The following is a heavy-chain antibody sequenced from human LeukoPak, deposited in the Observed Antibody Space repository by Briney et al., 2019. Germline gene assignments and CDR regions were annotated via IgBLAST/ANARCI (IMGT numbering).Heavy chain of an antibody. V-gene: IGHV1-69*05. Sequence: ASVKVSCKASGGTFNNYAFSWVRQAPGQGLEWMGGIIPMFGTVSYAQKFQGRVTVTTDASTDTVYMELSSLKFEDTALYYCARDQSGYSLGYALYYFDYWGQGTLVTVSS. CDR1: GGTFNNYA. CDR3: ARDQSGYSLGYALYYFDY. D-gene: IGHD5-18*01. J-gene: IGHJ4*02. CDR2: IIPMFGTV.